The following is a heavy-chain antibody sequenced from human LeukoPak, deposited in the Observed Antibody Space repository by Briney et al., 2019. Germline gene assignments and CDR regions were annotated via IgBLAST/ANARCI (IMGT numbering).Heavy chain of an antibody. CDR1: GFTFSSYW. J-gene: IGHJ5*02. CDR3: ARAGNNWSDDIWFDL. Sequence: PGGSLRLSCVASGFTFSSYWMNWVRQAPGKGLEWVANIKRDGSQKYYVDSVKGRFTISRDNAKNSLYLQMDNLRAEDTALYYCARAGNNWSDDIWFDLWGQGTLVTVSS. V-gene: IGHV3-7*03. CDR2: IKRDGSQK. D-gene: IGHD1-1*01.